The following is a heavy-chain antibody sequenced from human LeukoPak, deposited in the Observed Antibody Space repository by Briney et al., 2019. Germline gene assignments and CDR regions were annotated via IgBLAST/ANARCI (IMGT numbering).Heavy chain of an antibody. CDR2: TYYRSKWSN. Sequence: SQTLSLTCAISGDSVSRNSVTWDWTRQSPSRGLEWLGRTYYRSKWSNDYAVSVKSRVVINPDTSKNQFSLKLSSVTAADTAVYYCARDGYIYGTDYWGQGTLVTVSS. CDR3: ARDGYIYGTDY. J-gene: IGHJ4*02. CDR1: GDSVSRNSVT. V-gene: IGHV6-1*01. D-gene: IGHD5-18*01.